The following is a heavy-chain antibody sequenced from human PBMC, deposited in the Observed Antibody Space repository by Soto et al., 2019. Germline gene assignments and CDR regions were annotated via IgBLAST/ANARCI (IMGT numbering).Heavy chain of an antibody. CDR2: INSAGSST. CDR1: GFTFNSYW. J-gene: IGHJ4*02. Sequence: PGGSLRLSCAASGFTFNSYWMHWVRQAPGKGLVWVSRINSAGSSTTYADSVKGRFTISRDNAKNTLYLQMNSLRAEDTAVYYCAGGVGNTSVYSLGSWGQGTLVTVSS. V-gene: IGHV3-74*01. D-gene: IGHD1-26*01. CDR3: AGGVGNTSVYSLGS.